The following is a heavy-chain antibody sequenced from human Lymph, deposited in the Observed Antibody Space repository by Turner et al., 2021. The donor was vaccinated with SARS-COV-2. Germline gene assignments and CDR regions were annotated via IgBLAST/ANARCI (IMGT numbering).Heavy chain of an antibody. CDR2: IYSGGST. D-gene: IGHD3-10*01. J-gene: IGHJ6*02. CDR3: ARDLVVYGMDV. Sequence: EVQLVETGGGLIQPGGSLRLSCAASGLTVSSNYMTWVRQAPGKGLEWVSVIYSGGSTFYADSVKGRFTISRDNSKNTLYLQMNSLRAEDTAMYYCARDLVVYGMDVWGQGTTVTVSS. CDR1: GLTVSSNY. V-gene: IGHV3-53*02.